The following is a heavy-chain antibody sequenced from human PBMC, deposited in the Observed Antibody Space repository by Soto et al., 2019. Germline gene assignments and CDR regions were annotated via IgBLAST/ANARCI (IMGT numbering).Heavy chain of an antibody. V-gene: IGHV4-30-2*01. CDR3: ARSIMITFGGVAYFDY. J-gene: IGHJ4*02. D-gene: IGHD3-16*01. Sequence: SETLSLTCAVSGGSISSGGYSWSWIRQPPGKGLEWIGYIYHSGSTYYNPSLKSRVTISVDRSKNQFSLKLSSVTAADTAVYYCARSIMITFGGVAYFDYWGQGTLVTVSS. CDR1: GGSISSGGYS. CDR2: IYHSGST.